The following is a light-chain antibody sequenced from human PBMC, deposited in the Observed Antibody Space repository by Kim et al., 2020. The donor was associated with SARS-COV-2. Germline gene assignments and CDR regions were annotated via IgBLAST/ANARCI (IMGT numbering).Light chain of an antibody. CDR2: KSS. Sequence: SASVGDRVTITCRASQNADDWLAWYQQKPGKAPKLLIYKSSILRIGVPSRFSGSGWGTEFTLTINSLQPDDFSTYYCQHYGNTMYTFGQGTSWRS. CDR1: QNADDW. V-gene: IGKV1-5*03. J-gene: IGKJ2*01. CDR3: QHYGNTMYT.